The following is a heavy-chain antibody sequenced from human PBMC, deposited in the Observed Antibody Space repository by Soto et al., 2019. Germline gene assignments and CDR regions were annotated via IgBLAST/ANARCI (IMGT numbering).Heavy chain of an antibody. J-gene: IGHJ4*02. D-gene: IGHD6-19*01. CDR3: ARDWGIAVAGNNNY. Sequence: EVQLVESGGGLVKPGGSLRLSCAASGFTFSSYSMNWVRQAPGKGLEWVSSISSSSSYIYYADSVKGRFTISRDNAKNSLYLQMNSLRAEDTAVYYCARDWGIAVAGNNNYWGQGTLVTVSS. CDR2: ISSSSSYI. V-gene: IGHV3-21*01. CDR1: GFTFSSYS.